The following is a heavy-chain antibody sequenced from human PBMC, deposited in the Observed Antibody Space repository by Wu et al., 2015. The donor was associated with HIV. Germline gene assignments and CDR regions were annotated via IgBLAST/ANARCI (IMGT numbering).Heavy chain of an antibody. J-gene: IGHJ2*01. CDR2: INSKSGST. D-gene: IGHD6-19*01. CDR1: GYTFTGYY. Sequence: QVQLVQSGAEVKKPGASVKVSCKASGYTFTGYYIHWVRQAPGQGLEWMGIINSKSGSTSYAQKFQGRVTMTRDTSTSTIYMELNSLTSEDTAVYYCARGGYSSGWNTDWYFDLWGRGTWSLSP. CDR3: ARGGYSSGWNTDWYFDL. V-gene: IGHV1-46*01.